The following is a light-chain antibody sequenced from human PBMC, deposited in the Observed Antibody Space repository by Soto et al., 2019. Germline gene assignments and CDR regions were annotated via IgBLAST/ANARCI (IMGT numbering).Light chain of an antibody. CDR3: QSYDSSLSSYV. V-gene: IGLV1-40*01. CDR2: GNS. J-gene: IGLJ1*01. CDR1: SSNIGAGYD. Sequence: QSVLTQPPSVSGAPGQRVTISCTGSSSNIGAGYDVHWYQQLPGTAPKLLIYGNSNRPSGVPDRISGSKSGTSASLANTGLQAEDEADYYCQSYDSSLSSYVFGTGTKVTVL.